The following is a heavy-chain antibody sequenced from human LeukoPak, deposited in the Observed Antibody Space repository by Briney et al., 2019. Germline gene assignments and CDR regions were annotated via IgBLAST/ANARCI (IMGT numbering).Heavy chain of an antibody. CDR2: IKQDGSEK. J-gene: IGHJ4*02. CDR3: AREGERFGELFLGY. Sequence: GGSLRLSCAASGFTFSSYWMSWVRQAPGKGLEWVANIKQDGSEKYYVDSVKGRFTISRDNAKNSLYLQMNSLRAEDTAVYYCAREGERFGELFLGYWGQGTLVTVSS. CDR1: GFTFSSYW. V-gene: IGHV3-7*01. D-gene: IGHD3-10*01.